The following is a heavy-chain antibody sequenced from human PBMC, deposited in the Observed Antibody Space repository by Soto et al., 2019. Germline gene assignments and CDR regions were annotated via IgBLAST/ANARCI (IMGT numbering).Heavy chain of an antibody. CDR3: SGCSGGACHQNYGMDV. V-gene: IGHV3-21*01. CDR1: GFTFSSCT. CDR2: ISPSTSHI. Sequence: EVHLVESGGGLVKPGGSLRLSCAVSGFTFSSCTMNWVRQAPGKGLEWVSSISPSTSHIYYADSVKGRFTISRDNAKNSQFLQMHSLRAEDTAVYYCSGCSGGACHQNYGMDVWGQGTTVTVSS. J-gene: IGHJ6*02. D-gene: IGHD2-15*01.